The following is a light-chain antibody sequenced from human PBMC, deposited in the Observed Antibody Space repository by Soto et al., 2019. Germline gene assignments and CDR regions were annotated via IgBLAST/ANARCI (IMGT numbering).Light chain of an antibody. Sequence: EIVLTQSPATLSLSPGERATLSCRASRSIGTYLAWYQQKPGQAPRLLMYGASNRATGIPARFSGSGSATVFTLTISSLEPADFAVYYCQQRSNWPFTFGPGTTVDIK. V-gene: IGKV3-11*01. CDR1: RSIGTY. CDR2: GAS. J-gene: IGKJ3*01. CDR3: QQRSNWPFT.